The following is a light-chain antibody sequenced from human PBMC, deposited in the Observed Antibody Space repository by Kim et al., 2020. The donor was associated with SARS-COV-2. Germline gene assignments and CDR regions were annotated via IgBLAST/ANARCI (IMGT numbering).Light chain of an antibody. J-gene: IGLJ2*01. Sequence: NFMLTQPHSVSESPGKTATISCTRSSGSIGSNYVQWYQQRPGSAPTTVIYEDNQRPSGVPDRFAGSIDRSSNSASLTISGLKTEDEADYYCQSYDSSNVVFGGGTQLTVL. CDR1: SGSIGSNY. CDR2: EDN. V-gene: IGLV6-57*03. CDR3: QSYDSSNVV.